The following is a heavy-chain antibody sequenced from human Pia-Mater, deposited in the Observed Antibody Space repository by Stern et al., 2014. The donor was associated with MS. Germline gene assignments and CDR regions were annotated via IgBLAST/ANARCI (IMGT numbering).Heavy chain of an antibody. V-gene: IGHV1-46*01. CDR1: GYTFINYF. J-gene: IGHJ5*02. CDR2: INPVGGST. CDR3: ARGGTEKTDS. Sequence: QVQLVQSAAEVNKPGASVKISCRASGYTFINYFIHWGRQAPGQGLEWVGMINPVGGSTTYAQKFRGRVTLTVDTSTTTVFLELPTLRSDDTAVYYCARGGTEKTDSWGQGTLVTVSS. D-gene: IGHD3-16*01.